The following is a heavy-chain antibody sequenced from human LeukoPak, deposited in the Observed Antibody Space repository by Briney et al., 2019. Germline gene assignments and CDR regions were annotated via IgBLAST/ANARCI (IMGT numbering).Heavy chain of an antibody. J-gene: IGHJ4*02. Sequence: SETLSLTCTVSGGSISSSSYYWGWIRQPPGKGLEWIGSIYYSGSTYYNPSLKSRVTISVDTSKNQFSLKLSSVTAADTAVYYCARGTDIAMAPFDYWGQGTLVTVSS. V-gene: IGHV4-39*07. D-gene: IGHD5-18*01. CDR1: GGSISSSSYY. CDR2: IYYSGST. CDR3: ARGTDIAMAPFDY.